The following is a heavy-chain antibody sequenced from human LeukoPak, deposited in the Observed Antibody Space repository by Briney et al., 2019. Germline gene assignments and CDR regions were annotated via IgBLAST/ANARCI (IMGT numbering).Heavy chain of an antibody. J-gene: IGHJ3*02. CDR1: GDSISSHNYY. D-gene: IGHD3-3*01. Sequence: KPSETLSLTCTVSGDSISSHNYYWGWIRQPPGKGLEWIVSKFFSGSTYYNPSLKSRVTISLDTSKNQFSLKVNSVTAADTAVYYCARHVVDLEAFDIWGQGTVVTVSS. CDR2: KFFSGST. CDR3: ARHVVDLEAFDI. V-gene: IGHV4-39*01.